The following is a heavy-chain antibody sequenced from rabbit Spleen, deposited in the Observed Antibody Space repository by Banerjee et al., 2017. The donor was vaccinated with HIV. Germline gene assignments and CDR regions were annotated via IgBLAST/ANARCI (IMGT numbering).Heavy chain of an antibody. J-gene: IGHJ4*01. CDR2: IGTAEGST. V-gene: IGHV1S47*01. CDR1: GFDFRSYG. CDR3: VRFFDL. Sequence: QEQLEESGGGLVKPEGSLTLTCKASGFDFRSYGINWVRQAPGKGLEWIGIIGTAEGSTYYASWVNGRFTISSDNAQNSVFLQMTSLTAADAATYFCVRFFDLWGPGTLVTVS.